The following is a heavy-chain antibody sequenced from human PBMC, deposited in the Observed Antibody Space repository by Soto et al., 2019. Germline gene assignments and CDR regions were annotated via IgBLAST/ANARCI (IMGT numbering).Heavy chain of an antibody. CDR3: ARQGIFQNWFDP. Sequence: SETLSLTCTVSGGSISSYYWSWIRQPPGKELEWMGYIYYSGITNYNPSLKSRVTISVHTSKNQFSLKLSSVTAADTAVYYCARQGIFQNWFDPWGQGTLVTVSS. D-gene: IGHD6-13*01. V-gene: IGHV4-59*01. CDR1: GGSISSYY. J-gene: IGHJ5*02. CDR2: IYYSGIT.